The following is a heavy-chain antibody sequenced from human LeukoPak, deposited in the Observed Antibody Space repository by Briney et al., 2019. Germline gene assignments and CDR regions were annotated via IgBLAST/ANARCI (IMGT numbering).Heavy chain of an antibody. CDR1: GFTFSSYW. Sequence: GGSLRLSCAASGFTFSSYWMSWVRQAPGKGLEWVGRTRNKANSYTTEYAASVKGRFTISRDDSKNSLYLQMNSLKTEDTAVYYCAREPLDYWGQGTLVTVSS. V-gene: IGHV3-72*01. J-gene: IGHJ4*02. D-gene: IGHD1-26*01. CDR2: TRNKANSYTT. CDR3: AREPLDY.